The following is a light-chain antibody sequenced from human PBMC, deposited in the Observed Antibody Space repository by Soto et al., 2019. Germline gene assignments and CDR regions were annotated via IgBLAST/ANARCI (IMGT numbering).Light chain of an antibody. J-gene: IGKJ1*01. CDR1: QSVSSK. V-gene: IGKV3-15*01. CDR3: QQYANWPPWT. Sequence: ETVMTQSPVSLSVSPGERATLSCRASQSVSSKVAWYQQKPGQAPRLLIYGISTRATGIPDRFSASGSGTEFTLTISSLQSDDSAIYYCQQYANWPPWTFGQWTKVEIK. CDR2: GIS.